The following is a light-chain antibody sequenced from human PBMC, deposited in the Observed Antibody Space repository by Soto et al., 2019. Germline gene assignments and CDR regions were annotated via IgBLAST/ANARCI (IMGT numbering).Light chain of an antibody. Sequence: DIQITHSPFSLSASLGYVFTITFRASQSITSYLNWYQQKPGKAPKLLLYAVSSLQSGVPSRFSGSGSGTDFTLTISSLQPEDFATYYCQQSYSTPLTFGGGTKVDIK. V-gene: IGKV1-39*01. J-gene: IGKJ4*01. CDR1: QSITSY. CDR3: QQSYSTPLT. CDR2: AVS.